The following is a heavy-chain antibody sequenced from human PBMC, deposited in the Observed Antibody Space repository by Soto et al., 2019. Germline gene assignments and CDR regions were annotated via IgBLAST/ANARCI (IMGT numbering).Heavy chain of an antibody. D-gene: IGHD6-19*01. CDR2: IWYDGSNK. CDR1: GFTFSNYG. Sequence: QVQLVESGGGVVQPGRSLRLSCAASGFTFSNYGMHWVRQAPGKGLEWVAIIWYDGSNKYYADSVKGRFTISRDNSENTLYLQMNSLRDEDTAVYYCARDRYSSGWYDLDYWGQGTLVTVSS. CDR3: ARDRYSSGWYDLDY. J-gene: IGHJ4*02. V-gene: IGHV3-33*01.